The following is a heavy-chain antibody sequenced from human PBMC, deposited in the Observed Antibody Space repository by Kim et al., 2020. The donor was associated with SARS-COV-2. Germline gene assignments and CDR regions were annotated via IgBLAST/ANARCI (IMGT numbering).Heavy chain of an antibody. CDR3: ERDFWWCGESMDV. D-gene: IGHD3-10*01. V-gene: IGHV3-23*01. Sequence: SPDAVTGRFTISRDNSKNTLYLQMNSLRAEDTGVYYCERDFWWCGESMDVWGQGTTVTVSS. J-gene: IGHJ6*02.